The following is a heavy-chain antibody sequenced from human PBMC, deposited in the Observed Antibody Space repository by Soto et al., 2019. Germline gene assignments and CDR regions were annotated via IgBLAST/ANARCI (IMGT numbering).Heavy chain of an antibody. D-gene: IGHD3-9*01. CDR3: ARENYDILTGYRNFDY. Sequence: SETLCLTCAVYGGSFSGYYWSWIRQPPGKGLEWIGEINHSGSTNYNPSLKSRDTISVDTSKNQFSLKLSSVTAADTAVYYCARENYDILTGYRNFDYWGQGTLVTVSS. CDR2: INHSGST. CDR1: GGSFSGYY. J-gene: IGHJ4*02. V-gene: IGHV4-34*01.